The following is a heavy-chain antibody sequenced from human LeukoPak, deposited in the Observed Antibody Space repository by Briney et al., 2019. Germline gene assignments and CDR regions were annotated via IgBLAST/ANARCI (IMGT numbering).Heavy chain of an antibody. J-gene: IGHJ3*02. D-gene: IGHD6-13*01. CDR3: ATYIQQQLEDPPRAAFDI. CDR1: GFNFHDYA. CDR2: FSWIGGRI. Sequence: PGGSLRLSCAASGFNFHDYAMHWVRQAPGKGLEWVSGFSWIGGRIGHGDPVKGRFTISRDNAKNSLYLQMNSLRAEDTALYYCATYIQQQLEDPPRAAFDIWGQGTMVTVSS. V-gene: IGHV3-9*01.